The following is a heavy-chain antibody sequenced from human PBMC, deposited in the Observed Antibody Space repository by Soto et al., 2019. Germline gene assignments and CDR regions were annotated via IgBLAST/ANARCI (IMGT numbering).Heavy chain of an antibody. CDR3: ASYGDYGPGAFDI. Sequence: SVKVSCKASGGTFSSYAISWVRQAPGQGLEWMGGIIPIFGTANYAQKFQGRVTITADESTSTAYMELSSLRSEDTAMYYCASYGDYGPGAFDIWGQGTMVTVSS. V-gene: IGHV1-69*13. CDR1: GGTFSSYA. J-gene: IGHJ3*02. D-gene: IGHD4-17*01. CDR2: IIPIFGTA.